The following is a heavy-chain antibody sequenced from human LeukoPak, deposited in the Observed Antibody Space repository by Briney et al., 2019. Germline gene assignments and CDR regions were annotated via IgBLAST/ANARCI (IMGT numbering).Heavy chain of an antibody. CDR2: ISSSSRTI. CDR3: ARLRYYAMDV. J-gene: IGHJ6*02. Sequence: GGSLRFSCAASGFTFSTYDMNWVRQAPGKGLEWVSYISSSSRTISYADSVKGRFTISRDNAKNSLYLQMNSLRAEDTAVYYCARLRYYAMDVWGQGTTVTASS. CDR1: GFTFSTYD. V-gene: IGHV3-48*01.